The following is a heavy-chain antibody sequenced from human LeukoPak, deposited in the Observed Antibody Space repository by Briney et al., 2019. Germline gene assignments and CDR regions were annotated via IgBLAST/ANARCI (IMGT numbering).Heavy chain of an antibody. J-gene: IGHJ4*02. Sequence: PGGSLRLSCAASGFTFSSYSMNWVRQAPGKGLEWVSYISSSSSTIYYADSVKGRFTISRDNARNSLYLQMNSLRAEDTAVYYCARDGAGYSSGWYDYWGQGTLVTVSS. V-gene: IGHV3-48*01. CDR1: GFTFSSYS. CDR2: ISSSSSTI. D-gene: IGHD6-19*01. CDR3: ARDGAGYSSGWYDY.